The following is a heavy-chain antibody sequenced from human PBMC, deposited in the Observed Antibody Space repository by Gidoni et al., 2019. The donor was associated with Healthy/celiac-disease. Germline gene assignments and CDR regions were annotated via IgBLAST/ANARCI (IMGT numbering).Heavy chain of an antibody. J-gene: IGHJ6*02. Sequence: SLKSRVTISVDTSKNQFSLKLSSVTAADTAVYYCARGKRYGSGSLYYGMDVWGQGTTVTVSS. D-gene: IGHD3-10*01. CDR3: ARGKRYGSGSLYYGMDV. V-gene: IGHV4-34*01.